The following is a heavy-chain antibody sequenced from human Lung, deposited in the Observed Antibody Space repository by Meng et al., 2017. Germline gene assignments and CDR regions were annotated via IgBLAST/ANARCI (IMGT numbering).Heavy chain of an antibody. CDR2: IKSKVDGGTT. Sequence: VQVAEWGGCVKPWGSLLISRVASGGTFRIFWMTWVRQAPGKGLEWVGRIKSKVDGGTTDFAAPVKGRFTISRDDAKNTLYLQMNSLKTEDTAVYYCTTDLPFTEGGVITTWGQGTLVTVSS. CDR3: TTDLPFTEGGVITT. V-gene: IGHV3-15*01. CDR1: GGTFRIFW. D-gene: IGHD3-16*02. J-gene: IGHJ5*02.